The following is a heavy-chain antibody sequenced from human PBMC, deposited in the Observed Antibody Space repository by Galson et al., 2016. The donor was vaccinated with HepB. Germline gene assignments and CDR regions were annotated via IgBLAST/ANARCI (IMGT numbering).Heavy chain of an antibody. CDR2: IKSEVDGVTT. V-gene: IGHV3-15*05. D-gene: IGHD5-24*01. CDR3: TTLSGD. J-gene: IGHJ4*02. CDR1: GFTFHTYA. Sequence: SLRLSCAASGFTFHTYAMIWVRQAPGKGLEWVGRIKSEVDGVTTNYAAPVKGRFTISRDDSQNTLYLQMNSLKIEDTAVYYCTTLSGDWGQGTLVTVSS.